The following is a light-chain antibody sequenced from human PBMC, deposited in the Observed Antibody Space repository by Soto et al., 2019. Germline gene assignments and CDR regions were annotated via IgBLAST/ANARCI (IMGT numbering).Light chain of an antibody. Sequence: DIQMTQSPSTLSASVGDRVTITCRASQSISNWLAWYQQKPGKAPNLLIYKASTLESGVPSRFSGSGSGTEFTLTISSVQPDDFATYYCQQYKSYPLTFGGGTKVDIK. V-gene: IGKV1-5*03. J-gene: IGKJ4*01. CDR1: QSISNW. CDR3: QQYKSYPLT. CDR2: KAS.